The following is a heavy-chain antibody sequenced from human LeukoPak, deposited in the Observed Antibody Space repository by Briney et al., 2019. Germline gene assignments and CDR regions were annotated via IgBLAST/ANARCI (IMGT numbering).Heavy chain of an antibody. CDR2: INPSGGST. CDR3: ARDFPHRWSGSYQLY. CDR1: GYTFTSYY. J-gene: IGHJ4*02. V-gene: IGHV1-46*01. D-gene: IGHD1-26*01. Sequence: ASVKVSCKASGYTFTSYYMHWVRQAPGQGLEWMGIINPSGGSTSYAQKFQGRVTMTRDTSTSTVYMELSSLRSEDTAVYYCARDFPHRWSGSYQLYWGQGTLVTASS.